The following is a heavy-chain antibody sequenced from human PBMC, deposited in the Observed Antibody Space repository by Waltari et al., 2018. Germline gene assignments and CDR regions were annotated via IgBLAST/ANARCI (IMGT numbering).Heavy chain of an antibody. CDR1: GGTFSSYT. CDR2: IIPILGRA. V-gene: IGHV1-69*08. D-gene: IGHD3-22*01. J-gene: IGHJ4*02. Sequence: QVQLVQSGAEVKKPGSSLKVSCKASGGTFSSYTISWVRQAPGQGLEWMGRIIPILGRANYEQKFQGRVTITADKATSTAYMELSSLRSEDTAVYYCARDRGSSGYYAFGYWGQGTLVTVSS. CDR3: ARDRGSSGYYAFGY.